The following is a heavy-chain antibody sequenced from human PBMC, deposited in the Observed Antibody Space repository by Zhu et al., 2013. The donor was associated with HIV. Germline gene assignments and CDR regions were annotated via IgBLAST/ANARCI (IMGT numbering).Heavy chain of an antibody. CDR2: INPSGGST. CDR1: GYTFTSYY. D-gene: IGHD3-10*01. CDR3: ARGMVRGVIVSPVDY. J-gene: IGHJ4*02. Sequence: QVQLVQSGAEVKKPGASVKVSCKASGYTFTSYYMHWVRQAPGQGLEWMGIINPSGGSTSYAQKFQGRVTMTRDTSTSTVYMELSSLRSEDTAVYYCARGMVRGVIVSPVDYWGQGTLVTVSS. V-gene: IGHV1-46*03.